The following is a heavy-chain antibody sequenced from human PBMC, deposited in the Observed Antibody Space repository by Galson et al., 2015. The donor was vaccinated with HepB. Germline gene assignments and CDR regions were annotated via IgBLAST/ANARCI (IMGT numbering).Heavy chain of an antibody. J-gene: IGHJ4*02. CDR1: GFSLKNSGVGVG. Sequence: PALVKPTQTLTLPCSFSGFSLKNSGVGVGVGWFRQTPGKAPEWLALIYWDDDKRYSPSLKSRLMITTDSSKNQVVLTMAAMAPLDTATYYCAHRRGRGLFDSWGQGTLVTVSS. V-gene: IGHV2-5*02. D-gene: IGHD2-15*01. CDR3: AHRRGRGLFDS. CDR2: IYWDDDK.